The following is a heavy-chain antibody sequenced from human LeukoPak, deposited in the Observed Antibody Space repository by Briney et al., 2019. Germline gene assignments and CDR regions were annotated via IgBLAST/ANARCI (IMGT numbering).Heavy chain of an antibody. CDR3: ARDLHYYVAMDV. V-gene: IGHV3-7*01. Sequence: PGGSLRLSCVASEFTYWMTWVRQAPGRGLEWVASIDQSESAKLYEDSVKGRFTISRDNAKNSVHLQMNSLRVDDTAVYYCARDLHYYVAMDVWGQGTTVTVSS. CDR1: EFTYW. D-gene: IGHD3-10*02. J-gene: IGHJ6*02. CDR2: IDQSESAK.